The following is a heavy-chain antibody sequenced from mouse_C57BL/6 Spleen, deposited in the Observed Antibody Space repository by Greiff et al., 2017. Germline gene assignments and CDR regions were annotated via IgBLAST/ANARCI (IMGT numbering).Heavy chain of an antibody. Sequence: VQLQQSGAELARPGASVKLSGKASGYTFTSYGISWVKQRTGQGLEWIGEIYPRSGNTYYNEKFKGKATLTADKSSSTAYMELRSLTSEDSAVYFCARILYDGYYGAYWGQGTLVTVSA. D-gene: IGHD2-3*01. V-gene: IGHV1-81*01. CDR3: ARILYDGYYGAY. CDR2: IYPRSGNT. CDR1: GYTFTSYG. J-gene: IGHJ3*01.